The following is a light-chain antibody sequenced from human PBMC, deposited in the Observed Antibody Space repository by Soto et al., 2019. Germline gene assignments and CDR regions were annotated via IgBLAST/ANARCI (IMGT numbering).Light chain of an antibody. V-gene: IGLV2-8*01. J-gene: IGLJ1*01. CDR2: EVI. Sequence: QSVLTQPPSASGSPGQSVTISCTGTSIDVGGYNYVSWYQQHPGKAPKLMIYEVIKRPSGVPDRFSGSKSGNTASLTVSGLQAEDEADYYCSSYAGTHIVFGTGTKVTVL. CDR1: SIDVGGYNY. CDR3: SSYAGTHIV.